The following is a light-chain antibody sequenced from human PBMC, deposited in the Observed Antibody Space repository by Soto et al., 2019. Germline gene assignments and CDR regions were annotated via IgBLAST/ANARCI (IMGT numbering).Light chain of an antibody. CDR2: GAS. Sequence: EIVLTQSPATLSLSPGERATLSCRASPSVTNFLAWYQQKPGQAPRLLIYGASSRATGIPDRFSGSGSGTDFTLTISRLESEDFAVYYCQQYGTSPWTFGQGTKVDNK. CDR3: QQYGTSPWT. CDR1: PSVTNF. V-gene: IGKV3-20*01. J-gene: IGKJ1*01.